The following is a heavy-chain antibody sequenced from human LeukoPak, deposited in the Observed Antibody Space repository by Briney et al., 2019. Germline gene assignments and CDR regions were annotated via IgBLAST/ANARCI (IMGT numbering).Heavy chain of an antibody. CDR1: GSSISSGGYS. J-gene: IGHJ4*02. D-gene: IGHD3-10*01. CDR2: IYYSGST. CDR3: ARGGLLWFGELLDY. Sequence: SQTLSLTCAVSGSSISSGGYSWSWIRQPPGKGLEWIGYIYYSGSTYYNPSLKSRVTISVDTSKNQFSLKLSSVTAADTAVYYCARGGLLWFGELLDYWGQGTLVTVSS. V-gene: IGHV4-30-4*07.